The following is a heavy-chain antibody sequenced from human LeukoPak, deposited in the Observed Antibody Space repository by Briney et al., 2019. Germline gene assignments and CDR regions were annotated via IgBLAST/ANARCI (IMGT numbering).Heavy chain of an antibody. CDR2: INPNSGTT. Sequence: ASVKVSCKASGYTFTSYGISWVRQAPGQGLEWMGWINPNSGTTNYAPKFQGRVTMTRDTSISTAYMELSRLRSDDTAVYYCARTSGSYFYAFDIWGQGTMVTVSS. CDR1: GYTFTSYG. CDR3: ARTSGSYFYAFDI. J-gene: IGHJ3*02. V-gene: IGHV1-2*02. D-gene: IGHD1-26*01.